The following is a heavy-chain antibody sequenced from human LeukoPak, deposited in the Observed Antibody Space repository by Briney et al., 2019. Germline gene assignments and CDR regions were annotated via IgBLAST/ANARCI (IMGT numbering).Heavy chain of an antibody. Sequence: GASVKVSFKASEGTFSSYAISWVRQAPGKGLEWMGGIIPIFGTANYAQKFQGRVTITADESTSTAYMELSSLRSEDTAVYYCARGGLLWFGELLGHYYYGMDVWGQGTTVTVSS. D-gene: IGHD3-10*01. CDR3: ARGGLLWFGELLGHYYYGMDV. CDR1: EGTFSSYA. V-gene: IGHV1-69*13. J-gene: IGHJ6*02. CDR2: IIPIFGTA.